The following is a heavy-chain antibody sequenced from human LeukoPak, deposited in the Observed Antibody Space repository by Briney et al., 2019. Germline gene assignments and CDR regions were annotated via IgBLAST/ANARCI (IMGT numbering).Heavy chain of an antibody. V-gene: IGHV1-2*02. CDR1: GYTFTGYY. CDR2: INPNSGGT. D-gene: IGHD3-10*01. CDR3: ARVRTRGLMDDAFDI. Sequence: GASVKVSCKASGYTFTGYYMHWVRQAPGQGLEWMGWINPNSGGTNYAQKFQGRVTMTRDTSFSTAYMELSRLRSDDTAVYYCARVRTRGLMDDAFDIWGQGTMVTVSS. J-gene: IGHJ3*02.